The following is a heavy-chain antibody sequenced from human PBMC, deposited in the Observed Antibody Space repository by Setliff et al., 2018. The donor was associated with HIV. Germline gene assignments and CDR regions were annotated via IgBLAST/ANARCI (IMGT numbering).Heavy chain of an antibody. D-gene: IGHD2-2*01. Sequence: PGGSLRLSCAASGFTFSSYSMNWVRQAPGKGLEWVSYISSSENTIYYADSVKGRFTISRDNAKNSLYLQLNSLRAEDTAVYYCAKGEVPAAIYYYYMDVWGKGTTVTVSS. CDR2: ISSSENTI. V-gene: IGHV3-48*04. CDR1: GFTFSSYS. J-gene: IGHJ6*03. CDR3: AKGEVPAAIYYYYMDV.